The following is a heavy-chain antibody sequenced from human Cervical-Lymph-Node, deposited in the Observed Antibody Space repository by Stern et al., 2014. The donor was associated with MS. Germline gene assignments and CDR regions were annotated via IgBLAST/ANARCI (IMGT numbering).Heavy chain of an antibody. D-gene: IGHD4-17*01. V-gene: IGHV1-2*06. CDR1: GYTFTGYY. Sequence: QMQLVESGAEVKKPGASVKVSCKASGYTFTGYYIHWVRQAPGQGLEWMGRINPNSGGTNYAQKFQGRVTMTRDTSISTVYMELSRLRSDDTAVFYCARSLMTTVTTRFAFEIWGQGTMVTVSS. CDR2: INPNSGGT. J-gene: IGHJ3*02. CDR3: ARSLMTTVTTRFAFEI.